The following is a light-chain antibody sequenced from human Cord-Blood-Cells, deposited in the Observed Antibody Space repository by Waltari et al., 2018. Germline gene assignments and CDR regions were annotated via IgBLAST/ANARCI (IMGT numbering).Light chain of an antibody. Sequence: QSALTQPASVSGSPGQSITISCTGTSSDVGGYNYVSWYQQHPGKPPKLMIYDVSNRPLGVSNRFSGSKSGNTASLTISGLQAEDEADYYCSSYTSSSTYVFGTGTKVTVL. CDR2: DVS. V-gene: IGLV2-14*01. CDR3: SSYTSSSTYV. J-gene: IGLJ1*01. CDR1: SSDVGGYNY.